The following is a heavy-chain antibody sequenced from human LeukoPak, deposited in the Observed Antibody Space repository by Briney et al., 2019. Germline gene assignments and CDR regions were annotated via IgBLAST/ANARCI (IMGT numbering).Heavy chain of an antibody. CDR2: ISGSGGT. CDR1: GFSFSNYL. CDR3: AKDLPRSKSFDY. V-gene: IGHV3-23*01. Sequence: QPGGSLRLSCAVSGFSFSNYLMSWVRHAPGKGLEWVSAISGSGGTYYADSVKGRFTISRDNSKNTLYLQMSSLRGEDTAVYYCAKDLPRSKSFDYWGQGTLVTVSS. J-gene: IGHJ4*02.